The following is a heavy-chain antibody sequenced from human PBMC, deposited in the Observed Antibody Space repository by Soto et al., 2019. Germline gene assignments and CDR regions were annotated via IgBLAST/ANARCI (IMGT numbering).Heavy chain of an antibody. D-gene: IGHD4-17*01. J-gene: IGHJ4*02. CDR1: GFTFSNSY. V-gene: IGHV3-7*03. CDR2: IKQDGSEK. CDR3: ARDTVSRSYGSYY. Sequence: EVHLVESGGGLVQPGGSLRLSCAASGFTFSNSYMSWARQAPGKGLEWVAHIKQDGSEKYYVDSVNARFTISRDNAKNSLYLQMNSLRADDTAVYYCARDTVSRSYGSYYWGQGTLVTVSS.